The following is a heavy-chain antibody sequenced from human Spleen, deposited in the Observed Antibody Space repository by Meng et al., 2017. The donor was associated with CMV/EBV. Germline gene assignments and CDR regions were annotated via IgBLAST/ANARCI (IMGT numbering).Heavy chain of an antibody. J-gene: IGHJ6*02. CDR1: GFPFSRDW. Sequence: GGSLRLSCAACGFPFSRDWMSWVRQAPGKALEWVANINQDGSQRNYVDSVKGRFTISRDNAKNSMYLQMNSLRVEDTAVYYCGRDMDVWGQGTRSPSP. CDR2: INQDGSQR. V-gene: IGHV3-7*01. CDR3: GRDMDV.